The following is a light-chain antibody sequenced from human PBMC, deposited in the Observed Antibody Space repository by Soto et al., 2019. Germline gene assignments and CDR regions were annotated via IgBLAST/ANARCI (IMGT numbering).Light chain of an antibody. J-gene: IGLJ3*02. CDR2: LNSDGSH. CDR1: SGHSTYA. CDR3: QTWVTGPPWV. Sequence: QPVLTQSPSASASLGASVKLTCTLSSGHSTYAIAWHQQRPEKGPRYLMKLNSDGSHNKGDGIPDRFSGSSSGAERYLTISSLQSEDEADYYCQTWVTGPPWVFGGGTKLTV. V-gene: IGLV4-69*01.